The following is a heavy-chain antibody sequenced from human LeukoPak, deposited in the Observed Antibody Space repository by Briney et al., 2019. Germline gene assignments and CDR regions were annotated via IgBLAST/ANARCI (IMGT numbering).Heavy chain of an antibody. CDR2: IIPIFGTA. J-gene: IGHJ3*02. V-gene: IGHV1-69*05. CDR3: ARPLSGSYQGAFGI. D-gene: IGHD1-26*01. Sequence: SAKVSCKASGGTFSSYAISWVRQAPGQGLEWMGGIIPIFGTANYAQKFQGRVTITTDESTSTAYMELSSLRSEDTAVYYCARPLSGSYQGAFGIWGQGTMVTVSS. CDR1: GGTFSSYA.